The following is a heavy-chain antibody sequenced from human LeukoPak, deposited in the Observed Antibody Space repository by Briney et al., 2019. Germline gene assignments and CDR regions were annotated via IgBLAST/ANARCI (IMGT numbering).Heavy chain of an antibody. CDR3: ARGTVAGKAPY. J-gene: IGHJ4*02. CDR1: GFTFSIYT. V-gene: IGHV3-21*01. D-gene: IGHD6-19*01. Sequence: GGSLRLSCVASGFTFSIYTMSWVRQAPGKGLEWVSSITSSSSSMYSADSVKGRLTISRDNAKNSLYLQMNSLRVEDTAVYYCARGTVAGKAPYWGQGTLVTVSS. CDR2: ITSSSSSM.